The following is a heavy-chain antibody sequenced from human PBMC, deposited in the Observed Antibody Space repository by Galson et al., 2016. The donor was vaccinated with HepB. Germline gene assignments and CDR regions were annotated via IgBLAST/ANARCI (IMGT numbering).Heavy chain of an antibody. V-gene: IGHV1-3*01. CDR2: INAGNGST. Sequence: SVKVSCKASGYSFTRYTIHWVRQAPGQRLEWMGWINAGNGSTKYSRKFQGRVTISRDTSASTAYMELSSLRSEDTTVYYCARSYSGYDHFDYWGQGTLVTVSS. CDR1: GYSFTRYT. CDR3: ARSYSGYDHFDY. D-gene: IGHD5-12*01. J-gene: IGHJ4*02.